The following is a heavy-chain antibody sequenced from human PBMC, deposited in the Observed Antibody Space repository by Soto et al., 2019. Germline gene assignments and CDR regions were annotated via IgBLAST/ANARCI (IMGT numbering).Heavy chain of an antibody. J-gene: IGHJ5*02. CDR3: ARGSIVVVPAAMNWFDP. CDR1: GYTFTSYG. V-gene: IGHV1-18*01. D-gene: IGHD2-2*01. CDR2: ISAYNGNT. Sequence: QVQLVQSGAEVKKPGASVKVSCKASGYTFTSYGISWVRQAPGQGLEWMGWISAYNGNTNYAQKLQGRVTMTTDTSTNTAYMELRSLRSDDTAVYYCARGSIVVVPAAMNWFDPWGQGTLVTVSS.